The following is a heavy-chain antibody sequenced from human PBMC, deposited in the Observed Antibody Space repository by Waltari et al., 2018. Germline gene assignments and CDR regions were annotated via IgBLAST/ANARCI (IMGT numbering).Heavy chain of an antibody. CDR1: GYSFTSYW. D-gene: IGHD2-15*01. V-gene: IGHV5-51*01. Sequence: EVQLVQSGAEVTKPGESLKISCKGSGYSFTSYWIGWVRPMPGKGLEWRGIIYPGDSDTRYSPSFQGQVTISADKSMSTAYLHWSRLKASDTAMYYCATRRCSGGSCYAYDYWGQGTLVTVSS. CDR2: IYPGDSDT. J-gene: IGHJ4*02. CDR3: ATRRCSGGSCYAYDY.